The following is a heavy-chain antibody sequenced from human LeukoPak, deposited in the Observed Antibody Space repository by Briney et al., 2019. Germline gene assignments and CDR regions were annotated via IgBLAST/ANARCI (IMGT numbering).Heavy chain of an antibody. D-gene: IGHD3-10*02. CDR2: ISSSSRYI. CDR1: GFTFSSYS. V-gene: IGHV3-21*01. J-gene: IGHJ6*04. CDR3: AELGITMIGGV. Sequence: GGSLRLSCAASGFTFSSYSMNWVRQAPGKGLEWVSSISSSSRYISYADSVKGRFTISRDNAKNSLYLQMNSLRAEDTAVYYCAELGITMIGGVWGKGTTVTISS.